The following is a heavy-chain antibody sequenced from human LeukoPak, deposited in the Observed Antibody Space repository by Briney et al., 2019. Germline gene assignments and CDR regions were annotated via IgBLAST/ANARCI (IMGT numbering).Heavy chain of an antibody. Sequence: SETLSLTCSVSDGSISSYYWSWIRQPPGKGLGWLGYIYYSGSTNYNPSLKSRVTISLDTSKNQFSLQLSSVTAADTAVYYCARHLRGYSYGPFDSWGQGTLVTVSS. CDR1: DGSISSYY. CDR3: ARHLRGYSYGPFDS. V-gene: IGHV4-59*08. J-gene: IGHJ4*02. D-gene: IGHD5-18*01. CDR2: IYYSGST.